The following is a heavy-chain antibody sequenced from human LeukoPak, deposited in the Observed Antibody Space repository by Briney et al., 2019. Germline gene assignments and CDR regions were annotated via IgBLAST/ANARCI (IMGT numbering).Heavy chain of an antibody. CDR3: ARDEQGYSYGPFDY. D-gene: IGHD5-18*01. CDR2: INHSGST. V-gene: IGHV4-34*01. CDR1: GGSFSGYY. Sequence: SETLSLTCAVYGGSFSGYYWSWIRQPPGKGLEWXGEINHSGSTNYNPSLKSRVTISVDTSKNQFSLKLSSVTAADTAVYYCARDEQGYSYGPFDYWGQGTLVTVSS. J-gene: IGHJ4*02.